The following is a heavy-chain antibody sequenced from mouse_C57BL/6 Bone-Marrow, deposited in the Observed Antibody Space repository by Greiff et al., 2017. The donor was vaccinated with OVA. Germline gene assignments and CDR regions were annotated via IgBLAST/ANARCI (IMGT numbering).Heavy chain of an antibody. Sequence: VHVKQSGPELVKPGASVKMSCKASGYTFTDYNMHWVKQSHGKSLEWIGYINPNNGGTSYNQKFKGKATLTVNKSSSTAYMELRSLTSEDSAVYYCARGGYYAPIAYWGQGTSVTVSS. CDR2: INPNNGGT. V-gene: IGHV1-22*01. CDR1: GYTFTDYN. CDR3: ARGGYYAPIAY. J-gene: IGHJ4*01. D-gene: IGHD2-3*01.